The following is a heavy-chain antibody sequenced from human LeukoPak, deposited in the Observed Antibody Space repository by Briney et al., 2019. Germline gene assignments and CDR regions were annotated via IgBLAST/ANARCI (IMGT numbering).Heavy chain of an antibody. Sequence: ASVKVSCKASGYTFTSYYMHWVRQAPGQGLEWMGWMNPNSRKMGYAQKFQGRVTMAKNTSISTAYMELSSLRSEDTAVYYCARGRGAYYYYDLDVWGKGTTVTISS. CDR1: GYTFTSYY. V-gene: IGHV1-8*02. J-gene: IGHJ6*03. CDR2: MNPNSRKM. D-gene: IGHD4/OR15-4a*01. CDR3: ARGRGAYYYYDLDV.